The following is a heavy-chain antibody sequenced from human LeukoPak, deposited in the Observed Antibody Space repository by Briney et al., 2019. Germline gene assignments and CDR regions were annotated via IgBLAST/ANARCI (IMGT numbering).Heavy chain of an antibody. D-gene: IGHD1-26*01. V-gene: IGHV1-3*01. Sequence: GASVKVSCKASGYTLTSYAMHWVRQAPGQRLEWMGWINAGNGNTKYSQKFQGRVTITRDTSASTAYMELSSLRSEDTAVYYCARDLVGAKNYYYYGMDVWGKGTTVTVSS. CDR1: GYTLTSYA. J-gene: IGHJ6*04. CDR2: INAGNGNT. CDR3: ARDLVGAKNYYYYGMDV.